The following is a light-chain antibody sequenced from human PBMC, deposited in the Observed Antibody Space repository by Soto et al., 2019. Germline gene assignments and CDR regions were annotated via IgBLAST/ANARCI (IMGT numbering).Light chain of an antibody. CDR2: EGS. Sequence: QSALTQPASVSGSPGQSITISCTGTRSDVESYNLVSWYQQHPGKAPKLMIYEGSKRPSGVSNRFSGSKSGNTASLTISGLQAEDEADYYCCSYAGSSTHVVFGGGTKVTVL. CDR1: RSDVESYNL. J-gene: IGLJ2*01. CDR3: CSYAGSSTHVV. V-gene: IGLV2-23*01.